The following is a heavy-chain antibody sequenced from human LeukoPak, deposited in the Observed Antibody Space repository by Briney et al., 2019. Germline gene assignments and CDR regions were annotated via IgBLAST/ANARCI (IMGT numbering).Heavy chain of an antibody. CDR1: GGTFSSYA. D-gene: IGHD6-19*01. Sequence: SVKVSCKASGGTFSSYAISWVQQAPGQGLEWMGGIIPIFGTANYAQKFQGRVTITADKSTSTAYMELSSLRSEDTAVYYCARGRYSSGWYGGYWGQGTLVTVSS. CDR3: ARGRYSSGWYGGY. V-gene: IGHV1-69*06. J-gene: IGHJ4*02. CDR2: IIPIFGTA.